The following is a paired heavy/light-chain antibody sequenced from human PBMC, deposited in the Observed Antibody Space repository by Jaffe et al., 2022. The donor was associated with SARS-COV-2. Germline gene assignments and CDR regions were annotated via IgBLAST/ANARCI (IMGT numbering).Light chain of an antibody. CDR1: QSVSSSY. V-gene: IGKV3-20*01. J-gene: IGKJ3*01. Sequence: EIVLTQSPGTLSLSPGERATLSCRASQSVSSSYLAWYQQKPGQAPRLLMYGASSTATGIPDRFSGSGSGTDFTLTISRLEPEDFAVYYCQQYGTSPFTFGPGTKVDIK. CDR2: GAS. CDR3: QQYGTSPFT.
Heavy chain of an antibody. D-gene: IGHD5-12*01. CDR2: IKSKSDGGTT. Sequence: EVQLVESGGGLVKPGGSLRLSCAASGFTFSNAWMSWVRQAPGKGLEWIGRIKSKSDGGTTDYAAPVKGRFTISRDDSKNTLYLQMNSLKTEDTAVYYCTTDGSSTTTGWGFDFWGQGTRITVSS. J-gene: IGHJ4*02. V-gene: IGHV3-15*01. CDR1: GFTFSNAW. CDR3: TTDGSSTTTGWGFDF.